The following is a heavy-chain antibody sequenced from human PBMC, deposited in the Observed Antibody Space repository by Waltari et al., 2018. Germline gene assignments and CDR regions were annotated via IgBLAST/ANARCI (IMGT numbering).Heavy chain of an antibody. J-gene: IGHJ4*02. CDR2: IIPIFGTA. V-gene: IGHV1-69*13. D-gene: IGHD6-19*01. CDR1: GGTFSSYA. Sequence: QVQLVQSGAEVKKPGSSVKVSCKASGGTFSSYAISWVRQAPGQGLEWMGGIIPIFGTANYAQKFQGRVTITAEESTSTAYMERSSLRSEDTAVYYWARDKVAVAGFDYWGQGTLVTVSS. CDR3: ARDKVAVAGFDY.